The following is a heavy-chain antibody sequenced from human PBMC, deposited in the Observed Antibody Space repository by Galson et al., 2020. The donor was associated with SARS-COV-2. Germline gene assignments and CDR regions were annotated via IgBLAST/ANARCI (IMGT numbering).Heavy chain of an antibody. CDR2: TSYDGKNN. CDR1: GFTFSHYA. J-gene: IGHJ4*02. V-gene: IGHV3-30*18. D-gene: IGHD3-9*01. CDR3: AKQYFEDSGFPGYYFDY. Sequence: GESLKISCVASGFTFSHYAMHWVRQTPGKGLEWVAVTSYDGKNNHYGDSVKGRFTVSRDNSKNTLYLQMDSLRAEDTSVYLCAKQYFEDSGFPGYYFDYWGQGTQVTVSS.